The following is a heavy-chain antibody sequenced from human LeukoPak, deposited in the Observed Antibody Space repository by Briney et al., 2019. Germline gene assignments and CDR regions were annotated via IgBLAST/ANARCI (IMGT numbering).Heavy chain of an antibody. CDR1: GFTFDDYT. CDR3: AKVTRPGQGLWFGELS. CDR2: ISWDGGST. Sequence: GGSLRLSCAASGFTFDDYTMHWVRQAPGKGLEWVSLISWDGGSTYYADSVKGRFTISRDNSKNSLYLQMNSLRTEDTALYYCAKVTRPGQGLWFGELSWGQGTTVTVSS. J-gene: IGHJ6*02. D-gene: IGHD3-10*01. V-gene: IGHV3-43*01.